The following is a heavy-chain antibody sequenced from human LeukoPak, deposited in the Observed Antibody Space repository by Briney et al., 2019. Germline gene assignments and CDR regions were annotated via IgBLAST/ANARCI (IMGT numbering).Heavy chain of an antibody. CDR2: IIPIFGTA. CDR3: ASGSGYDQNYYYYYYMDV. J-gene: IGHJ6*03. CDR1: GGTFSSYA. V-gene: IGHV1-69*06. D-gene: IGHD5-12*01. Sequence: GASVKVSCKASGGTFSSYAISWVRQAPGQGLEWMGGIIPIFGTANYAQKFQGRVTITADKSTSTAYMELSSLRSEDTAVYYCASGSGYDQNYYYYYYMDVWGKGTTVTVSS.